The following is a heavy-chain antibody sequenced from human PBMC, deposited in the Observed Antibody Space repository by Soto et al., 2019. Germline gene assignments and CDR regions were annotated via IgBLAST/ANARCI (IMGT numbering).Heavy chain of an antibody. Sequence: EVHLLESGGALVQPGGSLTLSCAASGFSFSDYAMSWVRQAPGKGLEWVSSISRTGDSAYYADSVKGRFAISRDRSNHRLSLQMNSLRVEDTAVYYCAKGPDGSGYYHNWFDSWGQGTLITVSS. D-gene: IGHD3-22*01. J-gene: IGHJ5*01. CDR3: AKGPDGSGYYHNWFDS. V-gene: IGHV3-23*01. CDR1: GFSFSDYA. CDR2: ISRTGDSA.